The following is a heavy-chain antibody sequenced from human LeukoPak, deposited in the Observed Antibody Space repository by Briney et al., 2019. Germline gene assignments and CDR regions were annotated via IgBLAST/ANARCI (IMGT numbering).Heavy chain of an antibody. CDR2: ISAYNGNT. Sequence: ASVKLSCKASGFTLTSYGISWVREAPGQGLEWMGWISAYNGNTNYAQKLQGRVTMTTDTSTSTAYMELRSLRSDDTAVYYCASVYSYFYYFGMVVWGQGTTVTVSS. V-gene: IGHV1-18*01. D-gene: IGHD5-18*01. CDR3: ASVYSYFYYFGMVV. CDR1: GFTLTSYG. J-gene: IGHJ6*02.